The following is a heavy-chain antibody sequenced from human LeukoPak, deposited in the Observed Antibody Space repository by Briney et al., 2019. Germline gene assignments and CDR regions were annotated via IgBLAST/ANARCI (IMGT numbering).Heavy chain of an antibody. Sequence: ASVKVSCKASGYTFTTYPMNWMRQAPGQGLEWMGWISTNTGNPTYAQGFTRRFVLSLDTSVSTAWLQISGLKAEDTAVYYCARDPYTSSNSYQGRANNWFDPWGQGTLVTVSS. CDR2: ISTNTGNP. CDR3: ARDPYTSSNSYQGRANNWFDP. V-gene: IGHV7-4-1*02. CDR1: GYTFTTYP. J-gene: IGHJ5*02. D-gene: IGHD6-13*01.